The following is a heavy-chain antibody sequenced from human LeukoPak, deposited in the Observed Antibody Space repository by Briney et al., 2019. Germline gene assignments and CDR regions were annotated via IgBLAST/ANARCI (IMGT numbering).Heavy chain of an antibody. V-gene: IGHV3-30*18. CDR2: ILYDGSHQ. CDR1: GFTFSSYS. CDR3: AKDWCSGSSCYVALD. D-gene: IGHD2-15*01. J-gene: IGHJ4*02. Sequence: GGSLRLSCAASGFTFSSYSMNWVRQAPGKGLEWVAVILYDGSHQYYVDSVKGRFTISRDNSKNTLYLQMNSLRPEDTARYYCAKDWCSGSSCYVALDWGQGTLVTVSS.